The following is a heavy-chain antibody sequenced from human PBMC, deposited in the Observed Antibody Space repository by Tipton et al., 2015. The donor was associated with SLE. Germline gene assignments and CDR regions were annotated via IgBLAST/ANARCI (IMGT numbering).Heavy chain of an antibody. CDR2: IYHSGST. CDR3: AREGRWLQVDY. Sequence: TLSLTCAVSGYSISSGYYWGWIRQPPGKGLEWIGSIYHSGSTYYNPSLKSRVTISVDTSKNQFSLKLSSVTAADTAVYYCAREGRWLQVDYWGQGTLVTVSS. J-gene: IGHJ4*02. CDR1: GYSISSGYY. V-gene: IGHV4-38-2*02. D-gene: IGHD5-24*01.